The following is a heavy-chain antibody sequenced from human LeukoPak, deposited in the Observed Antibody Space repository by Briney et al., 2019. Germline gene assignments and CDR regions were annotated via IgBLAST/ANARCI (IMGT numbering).Heavy chain of an antibody. V-gene: IGHV1-2*02. CDR1: GYTFTGYY. CDR2: INPNSGGT. Sequence: ASVKVSCKASGYTFTGYYMHWVRQAPGQGLEWMGWINPNSGGTNYAQKFQGRVTMTRDTSISTAYMELSRLRSEDTAVYYCARDPRRQPLYDAFDIWGQGTMVTVSS. J-gene: IGHJ3*02. CDR3: ARDPRRQPLYDAFDI.